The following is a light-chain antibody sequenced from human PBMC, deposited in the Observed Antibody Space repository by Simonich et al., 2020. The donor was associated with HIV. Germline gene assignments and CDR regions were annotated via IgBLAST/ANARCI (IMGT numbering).Light chain of an antibody. CDR3: QQYHSAPYT. CDR1: QSVSSN. CDR2: GAS. V-gene: IGKV3-15*01. Sequence: EIVMTQSPATLSVSPGERATLSCRASQSVSSNLAWYQQKPGQAPRLLIYGASTRATGIPARFSGSGSGTDFTLTISSLQAEDVAVYYCQQYHSAPYTFGQGTKLEIQ. J-gene: IGKJ2*01.